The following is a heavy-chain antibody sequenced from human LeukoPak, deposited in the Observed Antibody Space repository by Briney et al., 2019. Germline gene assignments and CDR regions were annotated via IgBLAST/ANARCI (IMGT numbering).Heavy chain of an antibody. CDR3: ARDSSGYKWAFDY. V-gene: IGHV3-74*01. CDR1: GFTFSSYW. J-gene: IGHJ4*02. CDR2: INSDGSST. D-gene: IGHD3-3*01. Sequence: GGSLRLSCAASGFTFSSYWMHWVRQAPGKRLVWVSRINSDGSSTSYADSVKGRFTISRDNAKNTLYLQMNSLRAEDTAVYYCARDSSGYKWAFDYWGQGTLVTVSS.